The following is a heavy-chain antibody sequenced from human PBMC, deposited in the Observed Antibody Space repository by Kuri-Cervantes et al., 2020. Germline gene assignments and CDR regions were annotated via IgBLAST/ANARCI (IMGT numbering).Heavy chain of an antibody. D-gene: IGHD1-26*01. CDR1: GGSISSFF. CDR2: ST. Sequence: GALRLSCTVSGGSISSFFLSWVRQPPGKALEWIGSTNYNPSLKSRVTGSKDTSKNQFSLKLSSVTAADTAVYYCARGGIVGARPFQHWGQGTLVTVSS. CDR3: ARGGIVGARPFQH. V-gene: IGHV4-59*12. J-gene: IGHJ1*01.